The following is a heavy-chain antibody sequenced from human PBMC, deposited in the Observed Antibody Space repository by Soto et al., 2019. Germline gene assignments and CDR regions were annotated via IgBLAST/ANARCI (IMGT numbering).Heavy chain of an antibody. V-gene: IGHV3-30*18. CDR3: AKTRPWQCGSTSCFAFDP. CDR2: ISYYASGK. J-gene: IGHJ5*02. Sequence: QVQLVESGGGVVQPGRSLRLSCAAAGFTFSDYGMHWVRQAPGKGLEWVAIISYYASGKYYVDSVKGRFTISRDNSKNMLYVQMSSDRAKDTVVYYCAKTRPWQCGSTSCFAFDPWGQGTLVTVSS. D-gene: IGHD2-2*01. CDR1: GFTFSDYG.